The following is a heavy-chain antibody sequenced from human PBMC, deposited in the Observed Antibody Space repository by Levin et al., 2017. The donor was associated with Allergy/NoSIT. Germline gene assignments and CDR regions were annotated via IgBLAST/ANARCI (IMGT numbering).Heavy chain of an antibody. Sequence: ASVKVSCKASGYTFTSYYMHWVRQAPGLGLEWMGIINPSGGSTSYAQKFQGRVTMTRDTSTSTVYMELSSLRSEDTAVYYCATGAHIVVVPAAPGWFDPWGQGTLVTVSS. CDR1: GYTFTSYY. D-gene: IGHD2-2*01. J-gene: IGHJ5*02. CDR3: ATGAHIVVVPAAPGWFDP. CDR2: INPSGGST. V-gene: IGHV1-46*03.